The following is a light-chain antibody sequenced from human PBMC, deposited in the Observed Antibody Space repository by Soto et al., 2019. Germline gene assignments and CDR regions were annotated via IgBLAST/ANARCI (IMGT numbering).Light chain of an antibody. CDR1: QSISNY. CDR3: QQSYSTLT. V-gene: IGKV1-39*01. Sequence: DIQMTQSPSSLSASVGDRVTITCRASQSISNYLNWYQQKPGKAPKLLIYAASGLQSGVPSRFSGSGSGTDFTLTISSLQPEDFATYYCQQSYSTLTFGGGTKVEIK. CDR2: AAS. J-gene: IGKJ4*01.